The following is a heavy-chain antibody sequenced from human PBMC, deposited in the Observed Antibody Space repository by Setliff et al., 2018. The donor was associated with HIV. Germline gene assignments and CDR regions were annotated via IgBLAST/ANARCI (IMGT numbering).Heavy chain of an antibody. Sequence: ASVKVSCKASGYSFTTSGVSWVRQAPGQGLEWMGWINIRSGNTKYSQKFQGRVTITRDTTASTAYMELSSLRSEHTAVYYWARGGKITMVRGVMFYMDVWGKGTTVTVSS. D-gene: IGHD3-10*01. V-gene: IGHV1-3*04. J-gene: IGHJ6*03. CDR3: ARGGKITMVRGVMFYMDV. CDR2: INIRSGNT. CDR1: GYSFTTSG.